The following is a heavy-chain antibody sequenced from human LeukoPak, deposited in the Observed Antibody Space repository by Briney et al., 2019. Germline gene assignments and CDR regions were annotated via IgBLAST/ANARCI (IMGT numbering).Heavy chain of an antibody. CDR1: GYTFTSYG. D-gene: IGHD3-22*01. J-gene: IGHJ4*02. CDR3: ARDQRYDSSGPFGL. CDR2: ISAYNGNT. Sequence: EASVTVSCKASGYTFTSYGISWVRQAPGQGLEWMGWISAYNGNTNYAQKLQGRVTMTTDTSTSTAYMELRSLRSDDTAVYYCARDQRYDSSGPFGLWGQGTLVTVSS. V-gene: IGHV1-18*01.